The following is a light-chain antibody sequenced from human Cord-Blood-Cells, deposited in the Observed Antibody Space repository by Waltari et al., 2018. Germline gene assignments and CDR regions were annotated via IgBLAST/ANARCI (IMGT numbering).Light chain of an antibody. Sequence: DIVMTQSPLSLPVPPGEPASISCRSSQSLLHSNGYNSLDWYLQKPGQSPQLLIYLGSNRASGVPDRFSVSGSGTDFTLKISRVEAEDVGVYYCMQALQTPFTFGPGTKVDIK. CDR1: QSLLHSNGYNS. CDR3: MQALQTPFT. CDR2: LGS. J-gene: IGKJ3*01. V-gene: IGKV2-28*01.